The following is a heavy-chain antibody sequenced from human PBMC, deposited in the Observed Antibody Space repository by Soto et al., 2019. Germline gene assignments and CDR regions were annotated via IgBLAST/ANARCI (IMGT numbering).Heavy chain of an antibody. CDR3: ARGQLRYFDWLSQGGYYYYGMDV. D-gene: IGHD3-9*01. Sequence: SEPLSLTRAAYGGYFSGYYRSWIRQPPGKGLEWIGEINHSGSTNYNPSLKSRVTISVDTSKNQFSLKLSSVTAADTAVYYCARGQLRYFDWLSQGGYYYYGMDVWGQGTTVT. CDR2: INHSGST. V-gene: IGHV4-34*01. J-gene: IGHJ6*02. CDR1: GGYFSGYY.